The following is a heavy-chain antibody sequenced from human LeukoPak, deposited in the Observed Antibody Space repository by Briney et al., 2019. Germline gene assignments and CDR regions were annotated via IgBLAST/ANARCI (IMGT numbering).Heavy chain of an antibody. V-gene: IGHV3-33*01. D-gene: IGHD6-13*01. CDR2: IWYDGSSK. J-gene: IGHJ4*02. Sequence: GGSLRLSCAASGFSFSAYGVHWVRQAPGKGPEWVAVIWYDGSSKDYADSVKGRFTLSRDNSKNTLYLQMNSLTVEDTAVYYCARSQSSSLIDYWGQGTLVTVSS. CDR1: GFSFSAYG. CDR3: ARSQSSSLIDY.